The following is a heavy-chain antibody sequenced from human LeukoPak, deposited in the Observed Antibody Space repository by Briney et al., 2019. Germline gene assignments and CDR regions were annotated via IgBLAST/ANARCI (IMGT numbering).Heavy chain of an antibody. V-gene: IGHV3-21*01. CDR3: ASNYYDSSGYSFYYFDY. Sequence: GGSLRLSCAASGFTFSSYSMNWVRQAPGKGLEWVSSISSSSYIYYADSVKGRFTISRDNAKNSLYLQMNSLRAEDTAVYYCASNYYDSSGYSFYYFDYWGQGTLVTVSS. CDR2: ISSSSYI. J-gene: IGHJ4*02. D-gene: IGHD3-22*01. CDR1: GFTFSSYS.